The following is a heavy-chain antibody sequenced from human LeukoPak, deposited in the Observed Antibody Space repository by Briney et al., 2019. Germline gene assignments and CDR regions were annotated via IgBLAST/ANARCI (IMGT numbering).Heavy chain of an antibody. CDR2: ISGSGVST. D-gene: IGHD3-10*01. CDR3: AKDYGSGSPNWFDP. Sequence: PGGSLRLSCAASGFTFSRYAMSWVRQAPGKGLEWVSGISGSGVSTYYADSVKGRFTISRDNLENTLYLQMNALRAEDTAEYYCAKDYGSGSPNWFDPWGQGTLVTVSS. J-gene: IGHJ5*02. V-gene: IGHV3-23*01. CDR1: GFTFSRYA.